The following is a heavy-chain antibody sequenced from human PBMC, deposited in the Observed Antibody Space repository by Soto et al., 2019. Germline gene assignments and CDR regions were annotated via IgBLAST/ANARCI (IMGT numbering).Heavy chain of an antibody. CDR1: GGSINSYY. CDR3: ARGSSGRDY. D-gene: IGHD3-22*01. J-gene: IGHJ4*02. V-gene: IGHV4-59*01. CDR2: IYYSGST. Sequence: QVQLQESGPGLVKPSETLSLTCTVSGGSINSYYWSWIRQPPGKGLEWIGYIYYSGSTNCNPSLKSRVTMSVDTAKNQFSLKLSFVTAADTAVYCCARGSSGRDYWGQGTLVTVSS.